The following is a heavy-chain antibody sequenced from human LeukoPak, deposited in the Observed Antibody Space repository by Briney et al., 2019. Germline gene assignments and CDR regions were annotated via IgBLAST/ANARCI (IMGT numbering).Heavy chain of an antibody. J-gene: IGHJ3*02. Sequence: GGSLRLSCAASGFSFSTYSMNWVRQAPGKGLQWVSYISSGSSAIYYTDSVKGRFTISRDNAKNSLYLQMNSLRAEDTAVYYCARDEVVVAASGAFDIWGQGTMVTVSS. CDR2: ISSGSSAI. V-gene: IGHV3-48*04. CDR3: ARDEVVVAASGAFDI. D-gene: IGHD2-15*01. CDR1: GFSFSTYS.